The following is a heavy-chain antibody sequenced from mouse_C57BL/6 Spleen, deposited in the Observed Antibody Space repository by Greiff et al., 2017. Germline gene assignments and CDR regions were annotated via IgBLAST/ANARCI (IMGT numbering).Heavy chain of an antibody. D-gene: IGHD2-2*01. CDR2: IDPSDSYT. Sequence: VQLQQPGAELVMPGASVKLSCKASGYTFTSYWMHWVKQRPGQGLEWIGEIDPSDSYTNYNQKFKGKSTLTVDKSSSTAYMQLSSLTSEDSAVYYCASVMVTYAMDYWGQGTSVTVSS. CDR1: GYTFTSYW. CDR3: ASVMVTYAMDY. J-gene: IGHJ4*01. V-gene: IGHV1-69*01.